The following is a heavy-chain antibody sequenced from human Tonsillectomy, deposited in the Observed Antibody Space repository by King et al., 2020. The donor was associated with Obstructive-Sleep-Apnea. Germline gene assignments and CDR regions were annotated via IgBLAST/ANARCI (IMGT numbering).Heavy chain of an antibody. CDR3: ASSGIAAAGTVGDAFDI. D-gene: IGHD6-13*01. V-gene: IGHV4-4*02. CDR1: GGSISSSNW. CDR2: IYHSGST. Sequence: VQLQESGQGLVKPSGTLSLTCAVSGGSISSSNWWSWVRQPPGKGLEWIGEIYHSGSTNYNPSLKSRVTISVDKSKNQFSLKLSSVTAADTAVYYCASSGIAAAGTVGDAFDIWGQGTMVTVSS. J-gene: IGHJ3*02.